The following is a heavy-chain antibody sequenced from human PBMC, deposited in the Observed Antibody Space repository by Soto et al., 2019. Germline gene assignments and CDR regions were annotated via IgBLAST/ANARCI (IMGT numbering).Heavy chain of an antibody. CDR2: IYWNDDK. CDR3: AHRRTFDDFWSGYYFFQH. V-gene: IGHV2-5*01. D-gene: IGHD3-3*01. CDR1: GFSLSTSGVG. J-gene: IGHJ1*01. Sequence: QITLKESGPTLVKPTQTLTLTCTFSGFSLSTSGVGVGWIRQPPGKALEWLALIYWNDDKRYSPSLKSRLTITKDTSKNHVVLTMTNMDPVDPDTYYCAHRRTFDDFWSGYYFFQHWGQGTLVTISS.